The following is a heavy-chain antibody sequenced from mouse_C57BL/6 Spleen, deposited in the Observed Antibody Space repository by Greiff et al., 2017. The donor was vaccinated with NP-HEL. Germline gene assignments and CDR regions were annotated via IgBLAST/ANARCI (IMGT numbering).Heavy chain of an antibody. Sequence: QVQLKQPGAELVKPGASVKLSCKASGYTFTSYWMHWVKQRPGQGLEWIGMIHPNSGSTNYNEKFKSKATLTVDKSSSTAYMQLSSLTSEDSAVYYCARNGYDLFAYWGQGTLVTVSA. CDR2: IHPNSGST. D-gene: IGHD2-2*01. V-gene: IGHV1-64*01. CDR1: GYTFTSYW. J-gene: IGHJ3*01. CDR3: ARNGYDLFAY.